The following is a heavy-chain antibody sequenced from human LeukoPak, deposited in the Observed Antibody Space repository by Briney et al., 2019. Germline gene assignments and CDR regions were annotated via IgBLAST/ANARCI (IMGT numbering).Heavy chain of an antibody. Sequence: GESLKISCKGSGYSFTSYWVGWVRQMPGKGLEWMGIIYPGDSNTRYSPSFQGQVTISADKSISTAYLQWSSLKASDTDMYYCARRLIRGYNWFDPWGQGTLVTVSS. CDR1: GYSFTSYW. D-gene: IGHD4-23*01. J-gene: IGHJ5*02. CDR2: IYPGDSNT. V-gene: IGHV5-51*01. CDR3: ARRLIRGYNWFDP.